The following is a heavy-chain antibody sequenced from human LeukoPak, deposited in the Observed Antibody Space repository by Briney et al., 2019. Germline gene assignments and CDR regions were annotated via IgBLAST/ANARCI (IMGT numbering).Heavy chain of an antibody. V-gene: IGHV3-23*01. J-gene: IGHJ4*02. D-gene: IGHD6-19*01. CDR3: AKDARRTSGWYFFDY. Sequence: GGSLRLSCAASGFAFSSQAMGWVRQAPGQGLEWVSVISDSGSITYYADSVKGRFTISRDNSKNTLFLQMSSLRAEDTAVYYCAKDARRTSGWYFFDYWGRGTLVTVSS. CDR1: GFAFSSQA. CDR2: ISDSGSIT.